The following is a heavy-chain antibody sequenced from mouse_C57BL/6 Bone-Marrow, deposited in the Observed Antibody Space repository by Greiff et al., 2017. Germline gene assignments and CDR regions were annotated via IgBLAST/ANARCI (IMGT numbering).Heavy chain of an antibody. CDR1: GYTFTSYG. Sequence: VKLQESGAELARPGASVKLSCKASGYTFTSYGISWVKQRTGQGLEWIGEIYPRSGNTYYNEKFKGKATLTADKSSSTAYMELRSLTSEDSAVYFCARSPVYYDYAWFAYWGQGTLVTVSA. J-gene: IGHJ3*01. CDR2: IYPRSGNT. CDR3: ARSPVYYDYAWFAY. D-gene: IGHD2-4*01. V-gene: IGHV1-81*01.